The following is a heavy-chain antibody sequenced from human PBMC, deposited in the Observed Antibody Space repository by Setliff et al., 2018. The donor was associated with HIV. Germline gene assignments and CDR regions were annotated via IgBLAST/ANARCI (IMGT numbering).Heavy chain of an antibody. CDR2: IYYSGST. CDR3: VREYSGVYPDFSFYIDV. V-gene: IGHV4-31*03. CDR1: GGSISSGGYY. J-gene: IGHJ6*03. Sequence: PSETLSLTCTVSGGSISSGGYYWSWIRQHPGKGLEWIGYIYYSGSTYYNPSLKSRVTISVDTSKNQFSLKLRSVTAADMAVYYCVREYSGVYPDFSFYIDVWGKGTTVTVS. D-gene: IGHD5-12*01.